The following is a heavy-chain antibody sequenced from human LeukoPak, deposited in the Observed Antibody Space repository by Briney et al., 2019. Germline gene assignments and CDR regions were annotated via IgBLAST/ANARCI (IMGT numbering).Heavy chain of an antibody. V-gene: IGHV1-2*02. CDR1: GYTFTGYY. J-gene: IGHJ4*02. CDR2: INPDSGDT. D-gene: IGHD1-26*01. Sequence: ASVKVSCKASGYTFTGYYMHWVRQAPGQGLEWMGWINPDSGDTTYAQKFQGRVTMTRDTSISTAYMELSRLTSDDTAVYYYAREEGSYPESLDSWGQGSLVTVSS. CDR3: AREEGSYPESLDS.